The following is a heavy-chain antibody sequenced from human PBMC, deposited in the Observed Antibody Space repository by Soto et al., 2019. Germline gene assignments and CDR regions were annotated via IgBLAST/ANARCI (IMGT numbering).Heavy chain of an antibody. CDR3: ASRFLKYCSGGSCYPGHFDY. J-gene: IGHJ4*02. Sequence: SVKVSCKASGGTFSSYAISWVRQAPGQGLEWMGGIIPIFGTANYAQKFQGRVTITADESTITAYMELSSLRSEDTAGYYCASRFLKYCSGGSCYPGHFDYWGQGTPVTVSS. V-gene: IGHV1-69*13. CDR2: IIPIFGTA. D-gene: IGHD2-15*01. CDR1: GGTFSSYA.